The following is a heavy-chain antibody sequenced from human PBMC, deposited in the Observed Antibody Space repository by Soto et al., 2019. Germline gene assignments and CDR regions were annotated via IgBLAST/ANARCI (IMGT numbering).Heavy chain of an antibody. Sequence: EVQLVESGGGLAQSGGSLRLSCEASGFSFTKYSMNWVRQAPGKGLEWIAYIDGSTTAIFYADSVKGRFTISRDNAKMSLYLQMNHLRHEDTAIYYCAREKQWLGRNSFDPWGQGTLVTVSS. J-gene: IGHJ5*02. V-gene: IGHV3-48*02. D-gene: IGHD6-19*01. CDR3: AREKQWLGRNSFDP. CDR1: GFSFTKYS. CDR2: IDGSTTAI.